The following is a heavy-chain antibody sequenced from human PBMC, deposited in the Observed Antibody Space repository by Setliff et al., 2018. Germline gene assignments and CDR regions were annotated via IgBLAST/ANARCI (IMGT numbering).Heavy chain of an antibody. J-gene: IGHJ4*02. D-gene: IGHD3-10*01. Sequence: GGSLRLSCAAFGFTFSSYTMSWVRQAPGKGLEWVSAISGSGGNTYYADSVKGRFTISRDNSNNTLYLQMNSLRADDTATYYCAKDDQIRGHNLDYWGQGTLVTVSS. V-gene: IGHV3-23*01. CDR3: AKDDQIRGHNLDY. CDR1: GFTFSSYT. CDR2: ISGSGGNT.